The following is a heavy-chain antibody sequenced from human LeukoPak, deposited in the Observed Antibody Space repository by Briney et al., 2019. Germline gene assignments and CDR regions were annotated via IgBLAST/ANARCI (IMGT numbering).Heavy chain of an antibody. Sequence: SKTLSLTCTVSGGSISRYYWSWIRQPPGKGLEWIGYIYYSGSTNYNPSLKSRVTISVDTSKNQFSLNLSSVTAADTAVYYCARHYTTWYYLGYWGQGTLVTVSS. CDR1: GGSISRYY. V-gene: IGHV4-59*08. CDR2: IYYSGST. CDR3: ARHYTTWYYLGY. D-gene: IGHD1-1*01. J-gene: IGHJ4*02.